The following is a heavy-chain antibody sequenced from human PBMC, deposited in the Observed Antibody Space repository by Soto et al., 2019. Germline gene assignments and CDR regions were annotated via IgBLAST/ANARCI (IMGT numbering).Heavy chain of an antibody. CDR2: ISAYNGNT. Sequence: ASVKVSCKASGYTFTSYGISWVRQAPGQGLEWMGWISAYNGNTNYAQKLQGRVTMTTDTSTSTAHMELRSLRSDDTAVYYWARRLTGYSSPMDVWGQGTTVTVSS. J-gene: IGHJ6*02. V-gene: IGHV1-18*01. D-gene: IGHD6-13*01. CDR3: ARRLTGYSSPMDV. CDR1: GYTFTSYG.